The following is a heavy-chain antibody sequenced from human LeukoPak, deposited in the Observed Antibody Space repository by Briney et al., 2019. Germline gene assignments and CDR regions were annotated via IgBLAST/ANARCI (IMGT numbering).Heavy chain of an antibody. D-gene: IGHD6-19*01. CDR2: IGSGDST. V-gene: IGHV3-23*01. CDR3: AKGSSGWYPHFDY. CDR1: GFTFSNYA. Sequence: PGGSLRLSCAASGFTFSNYAMGLVRQAPGKGLEWVSSIGSGDSTFYTDSVKGQFTISRDNSKNTVYLQMNSLRAEDTAAYYCAKGSSGWYPHFDYWGQGTLVTVSS. J-gene: IGHJ4*02.